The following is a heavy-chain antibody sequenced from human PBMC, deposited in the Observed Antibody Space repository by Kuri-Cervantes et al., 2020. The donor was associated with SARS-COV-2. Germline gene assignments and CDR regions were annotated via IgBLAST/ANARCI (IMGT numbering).Heavy chain of an antibody. CDR3: ARGRGYWLPADPIDY. Sequence: GSLRLSCTVSGGSISSSSYYWGWIRQPPGKGLEWIGSIYYSGSTYYNPSLKSRVTISVDTSKNQFSLKLSSVTAADTAVYYCARGRGYWLPADPIDYWGQGTLVTVSS. CDR2: IYYSGST. V-gene: IGHV4-39*01. J-gene: IGHJ4*02. D-gene: IGHD3-9*01. CDR1: GGSISSSSYY.